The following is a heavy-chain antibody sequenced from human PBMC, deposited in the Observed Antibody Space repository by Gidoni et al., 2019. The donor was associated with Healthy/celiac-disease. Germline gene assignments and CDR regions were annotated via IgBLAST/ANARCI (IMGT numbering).Heavy chain of an antibody. CDR2: ISSSSSYI. CDR3: ARDPWGEQQLPIEEGFDY. V-gene: IGHV3-21*01. CDR1: GFPFSSYS. J-gene: IGHJ4*02. Sequence: EVQLVESGGGLVKPGGSLRLSCEASGFPFSSYSMNWVRQAPGKGLEWVSSISSSSSYIYYADSVKGRFTISRDNAKNSLYLQMNSLRAEDTAVYYCARDPWGEQQLPIEEGFDYWGQGTLVTVSS. D-gene: IGHD6-13*01.